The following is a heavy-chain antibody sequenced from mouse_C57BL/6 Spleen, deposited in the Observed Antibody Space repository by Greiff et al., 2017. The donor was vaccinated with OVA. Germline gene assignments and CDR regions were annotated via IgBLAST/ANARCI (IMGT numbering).Heavy chain of an antibody. CDR3: ARHRGNYNAMDY. CDR1: GFSLTSYG. V-gene: IGHV2-6-1*01. J-gene: IGHJ4*01. Sequence: VKLVESGPGLVAPSQSLSITCTVSGFSLTSYGVHWVRQPPGKGLEWLVVIWSDGSTTYNSALKSRLSISKDNSKSQVFLKMNSLQTDDTAMYDCARHRGNYNAMDYWGQGTSVTVSS. D-gene: IGHD2-1*01. CDR2: IWSDGST.